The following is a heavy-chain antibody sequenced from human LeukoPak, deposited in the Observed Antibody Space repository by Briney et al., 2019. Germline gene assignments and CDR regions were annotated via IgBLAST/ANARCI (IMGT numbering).Heavy chain of an antibody. D-gene: IGHD1-1*01. Sequence: ASVKVSCKASGYTFTGYDINWVRQVTGQGLEWMGWMNFDSGNTAYTQKFQGRVTMTRDTSITTAYMELSSLRPEDTAVYYCARTSSETKKLDGHWPVSDYWGQGTLVTVSS. J-gene: IGHJ4*02. CDR2: MNFDSGNT. CDR3: ARTSSETKKLDGHWPVSDY. CDR1: GYTFTGYD. V-gene: IGHV1-8*01.